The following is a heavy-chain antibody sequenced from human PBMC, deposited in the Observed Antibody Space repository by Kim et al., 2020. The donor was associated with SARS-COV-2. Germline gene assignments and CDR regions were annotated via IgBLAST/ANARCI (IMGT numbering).Heavy chain of an antibody. CDR2: IKSKTDGGTT. Sequence: GGSLRLSCAASGFTFNNAWMTWVRQSPGKGLEWVGRIKSKTDGGTTDYAAPVKGRFTISRDDSKNTLYLQMNSLKTEDTAVYYCTIDAKKPLIHNSMIGGQGTLVTVSS. V-gene: IGHV3-15*01. CDR1: GFTFNNAW. J-gene: IGHJ4*02. CDR3: TIDAKKPLIHNSMI. D-gene: IGHD3-16*01.